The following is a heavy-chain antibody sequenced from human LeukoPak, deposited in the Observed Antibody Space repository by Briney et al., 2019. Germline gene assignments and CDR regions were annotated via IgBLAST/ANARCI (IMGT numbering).Heavy chain of an antibody. CDR3: GTSTKGHNYVDY. CDR1: GFTFSSYW. Sequence: PGGSLRLSCAASGFTFSSYWMHWVRQAPGKGLVWVSRINSDGSSTSYADSVKGRFTISRDNAKNTLYLQMNSLRGEDTAVYYCGTSTKGHNYVDYWGQGTLVTVFS. V-gene: IGHV3-74*01. CDR2: INSDGSST. D-gene: IGHD5-24*01. J-gene: IGHJ4*02.